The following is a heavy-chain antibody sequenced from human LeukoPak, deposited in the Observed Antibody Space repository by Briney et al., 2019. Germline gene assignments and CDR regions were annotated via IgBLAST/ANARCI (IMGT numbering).Heavy chain of an antibody. Sequence: SETLSLTCTVSGGSISSYYWSWIRQPPGKGLEWIGYIDYSGSTNYNPSLKSRVTISVDTSKNHFSLKLSSVTAADTAVYYCARRPHYGLDVWGQGTAVTVSS. V-gene: IGHV4-59*08. CDR1: GGSISSYY. J-gene: IGHJ6*02. CDR2: IDYSGST. CDR3: ARRPHYGLDV.